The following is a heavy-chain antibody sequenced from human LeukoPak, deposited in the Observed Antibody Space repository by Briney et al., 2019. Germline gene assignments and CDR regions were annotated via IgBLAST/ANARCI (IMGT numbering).Heavy chain of an antibody. J-gene: IGHJ6*03. CDR2: IYYSGNT. CDR1: GGSISSYY. D-gene: IGHD3-10*01. Sequence: PSENLSLTCTVYGGSISSYYWTWIRPPPGQGLEWIGYIYYSGNTNYNHSLKSRVNLSVTTTKKQFSLKLRPVIAADTAVYYCARHGFGSGTPYWYWYMDVWGKGTTVTVSS. CDR3: ARHGFGSGTPYWYWYMDV. V-gene: IGHV4-59*01.